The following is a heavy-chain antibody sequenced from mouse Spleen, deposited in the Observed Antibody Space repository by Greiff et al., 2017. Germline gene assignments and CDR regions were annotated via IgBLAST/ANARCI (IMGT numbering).Heavy chain of an antibody. J-gene: IGHJ3*01. V-gene: IGHV3-6*01. CDR3: ARDDGYYRAY. D-gene: IGHD2-3*01. CDR2: ISYDGSN. CDR1: GYSITSGYY. Sequence: EVQRVESGPGLVKPSQSLSLTCSVTGYSITSGYYWNWIRQFPGNKLEWMGYISYDGSNNYNPSLKNRISITRDTSKNQFFLKLNSVTTEDTATYYCARDDGYYRAYWGQGTLVTVSA.